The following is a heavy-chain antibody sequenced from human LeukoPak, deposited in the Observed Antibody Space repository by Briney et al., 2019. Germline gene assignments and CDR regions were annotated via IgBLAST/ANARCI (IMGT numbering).Heavy chain of an antibody. Sequence: GGSLRLSCAASGFTFSVYEMHWVRQAPGKGLEWVSDISSSGSVTYYADSVRGRFTTSRDNANNFLYLQMHSLIAEDTAIYYCSLLAVASPQDYWGQGTWVTVSS. J-gene: IGHJ4*02. CDR3: SLLAVASPQDY. CDR1: GFTFSVYE. CDR2: ISSSGSVT. V-gene: IGHV3-48*03. D-gene: IGHD6-19*01.